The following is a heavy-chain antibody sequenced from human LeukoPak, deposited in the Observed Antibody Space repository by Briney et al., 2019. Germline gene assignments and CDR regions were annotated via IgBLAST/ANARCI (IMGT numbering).Heavy chain of an antibody. CDR3: ARDLTTEIKHRIDP. CDR2: ISGSGGST. CDR1: GFTFSSYA. Sequence: GGSLRLSCAASGFTFSSYAMSWVRQAPGEGLEWVSAISGSGGSTYYADSVKGRFTISRDNSKNTLYLQMNSLRAEDTAVYYSARDLTTEIKHRIDPWGQGTLVTVSS. D-gene: IGHD4-17*01. J-gene: IGHJ5*02. V-gene: IGHV3-23*01.